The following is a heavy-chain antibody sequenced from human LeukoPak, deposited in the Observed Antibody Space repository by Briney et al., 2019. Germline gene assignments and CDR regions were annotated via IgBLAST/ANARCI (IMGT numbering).Heavy chain of an antibody. CDR1: GYTFSNFG. J-gene: IGHJ4*02. CDR3: AREGSGYDWDY. V-gene: IGHV1-18*01. CDR2: ISSYNGNT. D-gene: IGHD5-12*01. Sequence: ASVKVSCKASGYTFSNFGISWVRRAPGQGLEWMGWISSYNGNTNYVQKLQGRVTMTTDTSTSTAYMELRSLRSDDTAVYYCAREGSGYDWDYWGQGTLVTVSS.